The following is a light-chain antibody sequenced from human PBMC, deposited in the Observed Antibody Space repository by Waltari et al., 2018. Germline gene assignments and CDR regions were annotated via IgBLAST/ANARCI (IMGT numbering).Light chain of an antibody. CDR3: MQVTQWPPT. CDR1: QSLVYSDGNPY. CDR2: KVP. V-gene: IGKV2-30*01. Sequence: DGVRTQSLLSLPVTLGPPTSISCRSSQSLVYSDGNPYLNWFQQRLVQSPRRLVYKVPNRHSGVPDRVSYSGSGTDFTLKIIRVEVENVGVYYCMQVTQWPPTFGGGTKVEIK. J-gene: IGKJ4*01.